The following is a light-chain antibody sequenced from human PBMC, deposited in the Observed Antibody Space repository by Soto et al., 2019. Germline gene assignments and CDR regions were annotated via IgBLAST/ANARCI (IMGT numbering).Light chain of an antibody. Sequence: QSALTQPASVSGFPGQSITISCTGSSSDIGGYNYVSWYQHHPGKVPKLLIYDVNLRPPGISNRFSASKSGNPASLRISGIPADDECYYYCGSDTNSITLVFGVGPKLTVL. CDR1: SSDIGGYNY. V-gene: IGLV2-14*03. J-gene: IGLJ2*01. CDR3: GSDTNSITLV. CDR2: DVN.